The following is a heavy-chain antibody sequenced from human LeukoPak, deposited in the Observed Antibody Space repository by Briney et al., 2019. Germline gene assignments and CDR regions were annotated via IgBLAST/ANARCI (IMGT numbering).Heavy chain of an antibody. Sequence: SETLSLTCAVYGGSFSGYYWSWIRQPPGKGLEWIGEINHSGSTNYNPSLKSRVTISVDTSKNQFSLKLSSVTAADTAVYYCARRETMITFGGVIVPPTDYRGQGTLVTVSS. CDR3: ARRETMITFGGVIVPPTDY. D-gene: IGHD3-16*02. J-gene: IGHJ4*02. V-gene: IGHV4-34*01. CDR2: INHSGST. CDR1: GGSFSGYY.